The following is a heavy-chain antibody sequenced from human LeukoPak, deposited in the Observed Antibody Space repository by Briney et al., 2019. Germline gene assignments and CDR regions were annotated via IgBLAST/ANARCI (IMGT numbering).Heavy chain of an antibody. CDR1: GYIFIHYW. CDR2: IYPGDSET. Sequence: GESLKISCKVSGYIFIHYWIGWVRQMPGKGLEWMGIIYPGDSETRYSRSFQGQVTISADKSISTAYLQWNSLRASDTAVYFCARHSSVDISAMADHWGQGTLVTVSS. J-gene: IGHJ1*01. V-gene: IGHV5-51*01. CDR3: ARHSSVDISAMADH. D-gene: IGHD5-24*01.